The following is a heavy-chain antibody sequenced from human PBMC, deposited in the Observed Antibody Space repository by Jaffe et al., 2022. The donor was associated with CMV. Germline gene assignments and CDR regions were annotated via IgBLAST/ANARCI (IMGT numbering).Heavy chain of an antibody. V-gene: IGHV4-4*02. D-gene: IGHD3-22*01. CDR1: GDSIVTMNW. J-gene: IGHJ5*01. Sequence: QVQLQESGPGLVKPSGTLSLTCGVSGDSIVTMNWWTWVRQPPGKGLEWIGDIYHSGGTNYNPSLRSRVTISIDKSKNQFSLKLTSVTAADTAVYYCAKESDYDPSGYNNIWFESWGQGILVTVSS. CDR2: IYHSGGT. CDR3: AKESDYDPSGYNNIWFES.